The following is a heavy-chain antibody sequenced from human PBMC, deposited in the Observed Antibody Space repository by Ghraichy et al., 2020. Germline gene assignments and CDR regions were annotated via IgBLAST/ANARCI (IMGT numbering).Heavy chain of an antibody. CDR2: INPNSGGT. D-gene: IGHD3-10*01. V-gene: IGHV1-2*06. CDR1: GYTFTGYY. CDR3: ARMDYYGSGSYYF. Sequence: ASVKVSCKASGYTFTGYYMHWVRQAPGQGLEWMGRINPNSGGTNYAQKFQGRVTMTRDTSISTAYMELSRLRSDDTAVYYCARMDYYGSGSYYFWGQGTLVTVSS. J-gene: IGHJ4*02.